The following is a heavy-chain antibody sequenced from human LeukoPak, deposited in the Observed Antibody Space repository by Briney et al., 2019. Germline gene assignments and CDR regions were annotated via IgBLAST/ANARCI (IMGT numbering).Heavy chain of an antibody. CDR2: IRYDGSNK. CDR1: GITFSSYV. CDR3: ASYAPSPRYAFDI. D-gene: IGHD2-2*01. J-gene: IGHJ3*02. Sequence: GSMILSSAASGITFSSYVRHWGRPAADKVLGRVAFIRYDGSNKYYADSVKGRFDISRDNSKNTLYLQMNSLRAEDTAVYYCASYAPSPRYAFDIWGQGTMVTVSS. V-gene: IGHV3-30*02.